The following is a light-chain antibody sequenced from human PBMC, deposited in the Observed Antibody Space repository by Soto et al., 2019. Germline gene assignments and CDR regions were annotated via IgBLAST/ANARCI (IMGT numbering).Light chain of an antibody. J-gene: IGKJ3*01. CDR3: QQYNSWPFT. CDR1: QSVSSD. V-gene: IGKV3-15*01. CDR2: EAS. Sequence: IVMTQSPATLSVSPGERATLSCRASQSVSSDLAWYQQHPGQAPRLLIYEASIRATGIAARFSGSGSGTEFTLTMSSLQSEDSAVYWCQQYNSWPFTFGPGTKVEFK.